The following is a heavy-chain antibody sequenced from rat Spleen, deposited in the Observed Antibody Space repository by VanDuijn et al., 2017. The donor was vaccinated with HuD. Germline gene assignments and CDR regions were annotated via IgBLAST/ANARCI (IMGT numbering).Heavy chain of an antibody. CDR3: ARQEDYGGYSRDYFGY. Sequence: EVQLVESGGGLVQPGRSLTLSCVVSGFTFSDYNMAWVRQAPEKGLEGVATITNTGGSTYYPDSVKGRFTISRDNAQNTLYLQMNSLRSEDTATYYCARQEDYGGYSRDYFGYWGQGVVVTVSS. CDR1: GFTFSDYN. D-gene: IGHD1-11*01. J-gene: IGHJ2*01. V-gene: IGHV5S10*01. CDR2: ITNTGGST.